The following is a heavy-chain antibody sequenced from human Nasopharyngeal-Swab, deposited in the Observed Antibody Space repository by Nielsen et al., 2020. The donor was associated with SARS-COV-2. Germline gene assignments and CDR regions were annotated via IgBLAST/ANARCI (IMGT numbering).Heavy chain of an antibody. CDR3: AREGVPVTGFRGFDY. D-gene: IGHD4-11*01. J-gene: IGHJ4*02. CDR2: ISGNSRAI. CDR1: GFTFSRYA. Sequence: GESLKISCAASGFTFSRYAMNWVRQAPGKGLEWISYISGNSRAIFYADSVKGRFTISRDNAENSVYLQMKSLRDEDTAMYYCAREGVPVTGFRGFDYWGQGTLVTVSS. V-gene: IGHV3-48*02.